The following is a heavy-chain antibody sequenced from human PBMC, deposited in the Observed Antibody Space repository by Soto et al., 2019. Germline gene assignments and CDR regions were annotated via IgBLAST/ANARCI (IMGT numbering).Heavy chain of an antibody. CDR2: INHSGST. D-gene: IGHD2-2*01. V-gene: IGHV4-34*01. Sequence: SETLSLTCAVYGGSFSGYYWSWIRQPPGKGLEWIGEINHSGSTNYNPSLKSRVTISVDTSKNQFSLKLSSVTAADTAVYYCAREILGYCSSTSCLNWFDPWGQGTLVTVSS. CDR1: GGSFSGYY. J-gene: IGHJ5*02. CDR3: AREILGYCSSTSCLNWFDP.